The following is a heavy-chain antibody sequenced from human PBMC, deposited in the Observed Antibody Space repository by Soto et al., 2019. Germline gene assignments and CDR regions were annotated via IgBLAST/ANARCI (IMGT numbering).Heavy chain of an antibody. D-gene: IGHD3-10*01. Sequence: GASVKFSCKVSGYTLTELSMHWVRQAPGKGLEWMGGFDPEDGETIYAQKFQGRVTMTEDTSTDTAYMELSSLRSEDTAVYYCATDRRALRGVIVYYFDYWGQGTLVTVSS. CDR1: GYTLTELS. V-gene: IGHV1-24*01. CDR2: FDPEDGET. CDR3: ATDRRALRGVIVYYFDY. J-gene: IGHJ4*02.